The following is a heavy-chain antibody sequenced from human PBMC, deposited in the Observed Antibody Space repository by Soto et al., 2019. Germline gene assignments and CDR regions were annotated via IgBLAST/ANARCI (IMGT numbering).Heavy chain of an antibody. CDR1: GFTFSTYT. CDR3: AKDIEESSSQHF. V-gene: IGHV3-23*01. D-gene: IGHD3-10*01. J-gene: IGHJ4*02. Sequence: EVQLLESGGGLVQPGGSLRLSCAASGFTFSTYTMTWVRQAPGKGLEWVSIISGSGSSTYYADSVRGRFTISRDNSRNTLLLQMNSLRPDDTAVYYCAKDIEESSSQHFWGQGTLVTVSS. CDR2: ISGSGSST.